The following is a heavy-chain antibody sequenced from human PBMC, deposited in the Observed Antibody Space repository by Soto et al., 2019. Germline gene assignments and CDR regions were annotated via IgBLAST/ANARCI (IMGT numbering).Heavy chain of an antibody. J-gene: IGHJ4*02. D-gene: IGHD6-19*01. CDR3: ASVASSGWYV. V-gene: IGHV3-48*01. Sequence: PGGSLRLSCAASGFTFSSHSMNWVRRAPGKGLEWVSYISSSTRTIYYADSVKGRFTVSRDNAKNSLYLQMNSLRAEDTAVYYCASVASSGWYVWGQGTLVTVSS. CDR1: GFTFSSHS. CDR2: ISSSTRTI.